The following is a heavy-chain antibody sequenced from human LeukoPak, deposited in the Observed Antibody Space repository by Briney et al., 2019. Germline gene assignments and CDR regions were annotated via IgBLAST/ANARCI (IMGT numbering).Heavy chain of an antibody. J-gene: IGHJ4*02. V-gene: IGHV1-69*13. Sequence: GASVKVSCKASGGTFSSYAISWVRQAPGQGLEWMGGIIPIFGTANHAQKFQGRVTITADESTSTAYMELSSLRSDDTAVYYCARGVGYCSSTSCYGPLGYWGQGTLVTVSS. D-gene: IGHD2-2*03. CDR1: GGTFSSYA. CDR2: IIPIFGTA. CDR3: ARGVGYCSSTSCYGPLGY.